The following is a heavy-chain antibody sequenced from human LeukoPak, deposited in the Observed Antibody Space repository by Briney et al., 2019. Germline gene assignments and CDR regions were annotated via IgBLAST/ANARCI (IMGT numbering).Heavy chain of an antibody. D-gene: IGHD3-22*01. V-gene: IGHV3-23*01. CDR3: AADYYDSSGYYRGLGY. Sequence: GGSLRLSCAASGFTFSSYAMSWVRQPPGKGLEWVSAISGSGGSTYYADSVKGRFTISRDNSKHTLYLQMESLRAEDTAVYCCAADYYDSSGYYRGLGYWGQGTLVTVS. CDR2: ISGSGGST. J-gene: IGHJ4*02. CDR1: GFTFSSYA.